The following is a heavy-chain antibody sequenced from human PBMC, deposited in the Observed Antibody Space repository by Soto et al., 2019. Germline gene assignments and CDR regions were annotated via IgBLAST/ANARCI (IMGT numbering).Heavy chain of an antibody. CDR3: AADSDYYDSSGEFEY. Sequence: VASVKVSCKASGFTFTSSAVQWVRQARGQRLEWIGLIVVGSGNTNYAQKFQERVTLTRXXXXXXTXMXLXXXRSEXTAVYDCAADSDYYDSSGEFEYWGQGTLVTVSS. J-gene: IGHJ4*02. CDR1: GFTFTSSA. CDR2: IVVGSGNT. D-gene: IGHD3-22*01. V-gene: IGHV1-58*01.